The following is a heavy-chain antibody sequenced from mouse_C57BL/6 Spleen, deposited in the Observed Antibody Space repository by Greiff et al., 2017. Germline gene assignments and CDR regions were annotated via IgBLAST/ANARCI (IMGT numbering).Heavy chain of an antibody. D-gene: IGHD1-1*01. V-gene: IGHV3-1*01. Sequence: EVHLVESGPGMVKPSQSLSLTCTVTGYSITSGYDWHWLRHFPGNKLEWMGYISYSGSTNSNPSLKSRISITHDTSKNHFFLKLNSVTTEDTATYYCAREYYGSSYWYFDVWGTGTTVTVSS. CDR3: AREYYGSSYWYFDV. CDR1: GYSITSGYD. CDR2: ISYSGST. J-gene: IGHJ1*03.